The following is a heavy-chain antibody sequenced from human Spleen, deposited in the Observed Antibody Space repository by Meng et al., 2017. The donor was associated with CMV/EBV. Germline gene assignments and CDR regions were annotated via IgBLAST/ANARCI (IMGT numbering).Heavy chain of an antibody. CDR3: ARIIGAPALNWFDP. Sequence: ASGFTFSSYSMNWVRQAPGKGLEWVSSISSSSSYIYYADSVKGRFTISRDNAKNSLYLQMNSLRAEDTAVYYCARIIGAPALNWFDPWGQGTLVTVSS. D-gene: IGHD4/OR15-4a*01. V-gene: IGHV3-21*04. J-gene: IGHJ5*02. CDR1: GFTFSSYS. CDR2: ISSSSSYI.